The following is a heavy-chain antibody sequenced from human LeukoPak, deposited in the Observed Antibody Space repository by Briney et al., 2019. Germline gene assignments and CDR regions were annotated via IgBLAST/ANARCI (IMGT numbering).Heavy chain of an antibody. D-gene: IGHD1-14*01. CDR2: IYYSGST. CDR3: ARTRNPDAFDI. Sequence: SETLSLTCTVSGGSVSSGSYYWSWIRQPPGKGLEWIGYIYYSGSTNYNPSLKSRVTISVDTSKNQFSLKLSSVTAADTAVYYCARTRNPDAFDIWGQGTMVTVSS. V-gene: IGHV4-61*01. CDR1: GGSVSSGSYY. J-gene: IGHJ3*02.